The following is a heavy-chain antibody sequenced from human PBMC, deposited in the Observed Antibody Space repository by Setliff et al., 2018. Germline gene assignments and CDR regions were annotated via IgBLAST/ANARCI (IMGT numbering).Heavy chain of an antibody. CDR1: GYTFSRYG. J-gene: IGHJ4*02. CDR3: VRDRPFVVVTATQASFDY. CDR2: IGIYNGDT. Sequence: ASVKVSCKASGYTFSRYGFSWVRQAPGQGLEWMGWIGIYNGDTNYAQTLQGRVTMTTDTSTSTAYMELRSLRPDDTAVYYCVRDRPFVVVTATQASFDYWGQGTLVTVSS. D-gene: IGHD2-21*02. V-gene: IGHV1-18*01.